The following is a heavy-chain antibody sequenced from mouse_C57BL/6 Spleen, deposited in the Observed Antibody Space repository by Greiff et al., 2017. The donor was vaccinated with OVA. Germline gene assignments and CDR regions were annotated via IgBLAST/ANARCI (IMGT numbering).Heavy chain of an antibody. V-gene: IGHV1-82*01. CDR3: ARYGDGYYDWYFDV. CDR1: GYAFSSSW. D-gene: IGHD2-3*01. CDR2: IYPGDGDT. Sequence: VQLQQSGPELVKPGASVKISCKASGYAFSSSWMNWVKQRPGTGLEWIGRIYPGDGDTNYNGKFKGKATLTADESSSTAYMQLSSLTSEDSAVYFCARYGDGYYDWYFDVWGTGTTVTVSS. J-gene: IGHJ1*03.